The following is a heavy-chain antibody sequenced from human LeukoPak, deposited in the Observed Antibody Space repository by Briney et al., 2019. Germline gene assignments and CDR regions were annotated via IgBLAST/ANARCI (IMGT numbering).Heavy chain of an antibody. D-gene: IGHD3-10*01. V-gene: IGHV4-59*01. J-gene: IGHJ5*02. CDR2: ISYTGST. CDR1: GGSISPYF. CDR3: ARDDYRGVTNFDP. Sequence: SETLSLTCTVSGGSISPYFWSWMRQTPGKGLEWIGYISYTGSTNYNPALKSRVTISVDTSKNQFSLQLASVTAADTAVYYCARDDYRGVTNFDPWGQGTLVTVSS.